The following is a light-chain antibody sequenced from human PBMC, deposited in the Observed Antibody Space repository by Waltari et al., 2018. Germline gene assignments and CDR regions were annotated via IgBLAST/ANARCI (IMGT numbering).Light chain of an antibody. V-gene: IGKV4-1*01. CDR1: QSVLYSPNSKNY. CDR2: WAS. CDR3: QQYSTAPWT. Sequence: DIVMTQPPDSLAVSLGERATINCTSSQSVLYSPNSKNYLAWYQQTPGQPPKLLIYWASTRESGVPDRFSGSGSGTDFTLTISSLQAEDVAVYYCQQYSTAPWTFGQGTKVEIK. J-gene: IGKJ1*01.